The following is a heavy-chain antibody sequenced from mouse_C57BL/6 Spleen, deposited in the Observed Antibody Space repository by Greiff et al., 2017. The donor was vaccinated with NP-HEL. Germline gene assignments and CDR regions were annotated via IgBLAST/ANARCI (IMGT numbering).Heavy chain of an antibody. J-gene: IGHJ3*01. Sequence: QVQLQQPGAELVKPGASVKMSCKASGYTFTSYWITWVKQRPGQGLEWIGDIYPGSGSTNYNEKFKSKATLTVDTSSSTAYMQLSSLTSEDSAVYYCAREGGYDVPFAYWGQGTLVTVSA. D-gene: IGHD2-2*01. CDR2: IYPGSGST. CDR1: GYTFTSYW. CDR3: AREGGYDVPFAY. V-gene: IGHV1-55*01.